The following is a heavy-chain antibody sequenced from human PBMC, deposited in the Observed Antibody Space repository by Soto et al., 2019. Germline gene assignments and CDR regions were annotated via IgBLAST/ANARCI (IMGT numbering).Heavy chain of an antibody. J-gene: IGHJ6*02. D-gene: IGHD3-3*01. CDR2: IVPRYGSP. CDR1: GGTFSDFA. CDR3: AGDRIQLRLDYYSCNGMAV. Sequence: QVQLVQSGAEMRKPGSSLRVSCKASGGTFSDFAFSWVRQAPGQGLEWMGGIVPRYGSPNYAQKFGGRVTISEDTSTSTVYMEVSSLRFDDTAVYCCAGDRIQLRLDYYSCNGMAVWGQGTTITVSS. V-gene: IGHV1-69*06.